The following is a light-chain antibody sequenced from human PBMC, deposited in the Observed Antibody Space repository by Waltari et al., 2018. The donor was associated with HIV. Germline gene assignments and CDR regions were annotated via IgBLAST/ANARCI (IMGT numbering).Light chain of an antibody. CDR1: TSNIGSNF. CDR3: ATWDDSLSGVL. CDR2: GDD. V-gene: IGLV1-47*01. Sequence: QSVLTQPPSTSGTPGQTVTISCSGSTSNIGSNFVYWYQQIPGTAPTLLIYGDDQRPSGVPDRFSVSKSGTSASLAISGLLSEDEAEYYCATWDDSLSGVLFGGGTKLTVL. J-gene: IGLJ3*02.